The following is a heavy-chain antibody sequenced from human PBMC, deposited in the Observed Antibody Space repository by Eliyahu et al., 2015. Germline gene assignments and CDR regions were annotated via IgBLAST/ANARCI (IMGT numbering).Heavy chain of an antibody. CDR3: ARDPSFNSGYYDY. CDR2: IYSSGST. D-gene: IGHD6-19*01. V-gene: IGHV4-4*07. CDR1: GGSISRYY. Sequence: QVQLQESGPGLVKPSETLSLTCTVSGGSISRYYWSWIRQPAGKGLEWIGRIYSSGSTNYNPSLKSRVTMSVDTSKNQFSLKMSSVTAADTAVYYCARDPSFNSGYYDYWGQGTLVTVSS. J-gene: IGHJ4*02.